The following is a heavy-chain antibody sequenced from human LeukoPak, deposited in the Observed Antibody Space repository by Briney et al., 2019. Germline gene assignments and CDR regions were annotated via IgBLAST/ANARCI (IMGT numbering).Heavy chain of an antibody. CDR2: ISGRDDST. CDR3: ARDLLSSSWPDAFDI. V-gene: IGHV3-23*01. Sequence: HPGGSLRLSCAASGFTFSSYAMSWVRQAPGKGLEWVSAISGRDDSTYYADSVKGRFTFSRDNSKNTLYLQMNSLRAEDTAVYYCARDLLSSSWPDAFDIWGQGTMVTVSS. J-gene: IGHJ3*02. D-gene: IGHD6-13*01. CDR1: GFTFSSYA.